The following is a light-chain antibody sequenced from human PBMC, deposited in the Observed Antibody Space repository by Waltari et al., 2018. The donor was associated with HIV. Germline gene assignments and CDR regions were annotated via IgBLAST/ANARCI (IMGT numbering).Light chain of an antibody. CDR1: SLRGYY. CDR2: GKN. CDR3: NSRDSSGNHLV. J-gene: IGLJ2*01. Sequence: SSELTQDPAVSVALGQTVRITCQGDSLRGYYASWYQQKPGQAPVLVIYGKNNRPSGIPDRFYGSSSGNTASLTITGAQAEDEADYYCNSRDSSGNHLVFGGGTKLTVL. V-gene: IGLV3-19*01.